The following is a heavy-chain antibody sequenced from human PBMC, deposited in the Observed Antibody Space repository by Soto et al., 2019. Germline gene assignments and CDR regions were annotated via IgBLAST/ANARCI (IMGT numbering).Heavy chain of an antibody. CDR3: TRDPYGGSRYYFDS. CDR1: GFSFSKYA. Sequence: GGSLRLSWAASGFSFSKYAMHWVRQAPGKGLEWVAVIWYDGSNKYYADSVKGRFTISKDNSQTTVYLQMNSLRAEDSAVYYCTRDPYGGSRYYFDSWGQGTLVTVSS. J-gene: IGHJ4*02. V-gene: IGHV3-33*01. CDR2: IWYDGSNK. D-gene: IGHD1-26*01.